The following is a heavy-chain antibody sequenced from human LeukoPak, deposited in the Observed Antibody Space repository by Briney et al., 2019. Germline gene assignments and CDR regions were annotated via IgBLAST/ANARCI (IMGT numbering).Heavy chain of an antibody. J-gene: IGHJ4*02. V-gene: IGHV4-30-4*08. D-gene: IGHD6-19*01. CDR1: GGSISSGDYY. Sequence: SQTLSLTCTVSGGSISSGDYYWSWIRQPPGKGLEWIGYIYYSGSTYYNPSLKSRVTISVDTSKNQFSLKMTSVTAADTAVYFCARAPYRRGWYWGYYFDFWGQGTAVTVSS. CDR2: IYYSGST. CDR3: ARAPYRRGWYWGYYFDF.